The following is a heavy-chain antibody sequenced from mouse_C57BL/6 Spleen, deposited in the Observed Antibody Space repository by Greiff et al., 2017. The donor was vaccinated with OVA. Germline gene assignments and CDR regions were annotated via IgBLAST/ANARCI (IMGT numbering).Heavy chain of an antibody. V-gene: IGHV1-53*01. CDR1: GYTFTSYW. D-gene: IGHD1-1*01. Sequence: QVQLQQPGTDLVKPGASVKLSCKASGYTFTSYWMHWVKQRPGQGLEWIGNINPSNGGTNYNEKLKSKATLTVDKSTSTAYMQLSSLASKDSAFYYCARQGVTAVVDYLDYWGQGTTLTVSS. J-gene: IGHJ2*01. CDR3: ARQGVTAVVDYLDY. CDR2: INPSNGGT.